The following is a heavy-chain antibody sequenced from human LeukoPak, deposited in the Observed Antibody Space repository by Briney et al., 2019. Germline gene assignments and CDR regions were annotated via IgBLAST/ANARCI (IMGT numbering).Heavy chain of an antibody. CDR3: ARLGDSVTYPYFYYYMDV. V-gene: IGHV5-51*01. D-gene: IGHD4-17*01. J-gene: IGHJ6*03. Sequence: GESLKISCKGSGYSFTTYWIAWVRQMPGKGLEWMGAIYPDDSDTRYSPSFQGQVTISADKCISTAYLQWSSLKASDTAMYYCARLGDSVTYPYFYYYMDVWGKGTTVTVS. CDR1: GYSFTTYW. CDR2: IYPDDSDT.